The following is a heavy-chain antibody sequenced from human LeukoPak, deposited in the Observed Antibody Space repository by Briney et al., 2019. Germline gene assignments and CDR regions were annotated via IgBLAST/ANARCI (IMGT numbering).Heavy chain of an antibody. J-gene: IGHJ4*02. Sequence: ASVKVSCKASGYTFTSYGISWVRQAPGQGLEWMGWISAYNGNTNYAQKLQGRVTMTTDTSTSTAYMELRSLRSDDTAVYYCASSVTTVTTYDYWGQGTLVTVSS. D-gene: IGHD4-17*01. CDR1: GYTFTSYG. CDR2: ISAYNGNT. CDR3: ASSVTTVTTYDY. V-gene: IGHV1-18*01.